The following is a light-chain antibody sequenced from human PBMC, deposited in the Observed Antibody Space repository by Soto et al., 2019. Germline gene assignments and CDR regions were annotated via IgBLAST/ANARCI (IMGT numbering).Light chain of an antibody. Sequence: QSVLTQPPSVSGSPGQSVTISCTGTSSDVGSYNRVSWYQQPPGTAPKLMIYEVSNRPSGVPDRFSGSKSGNTASLTISGLQTEDEADYYCSSDTSSNTYVFGTGTKLTVL. CDR1: SSDVGSYNR. J-gene: IGLJ1*01. CDR2: EVS. V-gene: IGLV2-18*02. CDR3: SSDTSSNTYV.